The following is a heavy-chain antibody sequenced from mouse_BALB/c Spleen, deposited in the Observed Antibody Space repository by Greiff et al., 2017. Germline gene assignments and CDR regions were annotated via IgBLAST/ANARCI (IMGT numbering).Heavy chain of an antibody. J-gene: IGHJ4*01. CDR2: IYYSGTI. D-gene: IGHD4-1*02. CDR1: GISITTGNYR. V-gene: IGHV3-5*02. Sequence: EVQLQESGPGLVKPSQTVSLTCTVTGISITTGNYRWSWIRQFPGNKLEWIGYIYYSGTITYNPSLTSRTTITRDTSKNQFFLEMNSLTAEDTATYYCARSTGFYAMDYWGQGTSVTVSS. CDR3: ARSTGFYAMDY.